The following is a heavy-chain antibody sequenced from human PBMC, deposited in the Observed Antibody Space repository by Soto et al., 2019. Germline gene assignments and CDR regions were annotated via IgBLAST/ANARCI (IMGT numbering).Heavy chain of an antibody. D-gene: IGHD6-13*01. Sequence: QVQLVQSGAEVKKPGASVKVSCKASGYTFTSYGISWVRQAHGQGLEWMGWISAYNGNTNYAQKLQGRVTMTTDTSTSTAYMELRSLRSDDTAVYYCAREGIAAAVSGGSRYYYYGMDVWGQGTTVTVSS. CDR2: ISAYNGNT. CDR3: AREGIAAAVSGGSRYYYYGMDV. V-gene: IGHV1-18*01. CDR1: GYTFTSYG. J-gene: IGHJ6*02.